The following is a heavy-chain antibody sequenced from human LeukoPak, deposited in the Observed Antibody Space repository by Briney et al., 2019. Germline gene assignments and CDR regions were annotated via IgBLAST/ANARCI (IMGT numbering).Heavy chain of an antibody. Sequence: SETLSLTCAVYGGSFSGYYWSWIRQPPGKGLEWIGGINHSGSTNYNPSLKSRVTISVDTSKNQFSLKLSSVTAADTAVYYCARGPPRYGSGSYGFDYWGQGTLVTVSS. CDR2: INHSGST. V-gene: IGHV4-34*01. J-gene: IGHJ4*02. CDR3: ARGPPRYGSGSYGFDY. D-gene: IGHD3-10*01. CDR1: GGSFSGYY.